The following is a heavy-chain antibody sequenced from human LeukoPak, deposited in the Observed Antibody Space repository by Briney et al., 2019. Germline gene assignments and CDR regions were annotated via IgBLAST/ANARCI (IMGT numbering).Heavy chain of an antibody. Sequence: GGSLRLSCAASGLTFSSYAMSWVRQAPGKGLEWVSGISASGVSTYYADSVKGRFTISRDNSKNTLYLQMNSLRAEDTAVYYCAKMGAVTRTGYFDYWGQGTLVIVSS. V-gene: IGHV3-23*01. CDR2: ISASGVST. J-gene: IGHJ4*02. CDR1: GLTFSSYA. CDR3: AKMGAVTRTGYFDY. D-gene: IGHD4-11*01.